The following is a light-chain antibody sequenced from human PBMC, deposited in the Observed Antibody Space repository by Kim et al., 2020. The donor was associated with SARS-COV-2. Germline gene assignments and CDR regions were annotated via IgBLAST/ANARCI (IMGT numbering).Light chain of an antibody. Sequence: AAMTPGQTGSITCSGDKLGERYVCWYEQKPGQAPVLVICQDNKRPSGIPERFSGSNAGNTATLTISGTQAIDEADYWCQVGDSKVFGGGTQLTVL. CDR1: KLGERY. CDR3: QVGDSKV. CDR2: QDN. V-gene: IGLV3-1*01. J-gene: IGLJ2*01.